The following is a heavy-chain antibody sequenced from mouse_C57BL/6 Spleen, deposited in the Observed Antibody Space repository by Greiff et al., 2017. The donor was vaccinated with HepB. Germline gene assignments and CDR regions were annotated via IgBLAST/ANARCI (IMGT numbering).Heavy chain of an antibody. D-gene: IGHD1-1*01. CDR3: ARYYYGSSWYFDV. CDR2: ISDGGSYT. Sequence: EVMLVESGGGLVKPGGSLKLSCAASGFTFSSYAMSWVRQTPEKRLEWVATISDGGSYTYYPDNVKGRFTISRDNAKNNLYLQMSHLKSEDTAMYYCARYYYGSSWYFDVWGTGTTVTVSS. CDR1: GFTFSSYA. V-gene: IGHV5-4*03. J-gene: IGHJ1*03.